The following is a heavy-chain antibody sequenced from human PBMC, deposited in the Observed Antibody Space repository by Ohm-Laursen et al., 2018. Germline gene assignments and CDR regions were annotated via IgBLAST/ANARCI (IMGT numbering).Heavy chain of an antibody. CDR2: IYYSGST. CDR1: GGSISSYY. CDR3: ARLAYGGNSVADY. J-gene: IGHJ4*02. Sequence: GTLSLTCTVSGGSISSYYWSWIRQPPGKGLEWIGYIYYSGSTNYNPSLKSRVTISVDTPKNQFSLKLSSVTAADTAVYYCARLAYGGNSVADYWGQGTLVTVSS. V-gene: IGHV4-59*08. D-gene: IGHD4-23*01.